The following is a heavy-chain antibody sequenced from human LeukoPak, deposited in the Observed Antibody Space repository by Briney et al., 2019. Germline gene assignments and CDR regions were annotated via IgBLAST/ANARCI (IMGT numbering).Heavy chain of an antibody. V-gene: IGHV3-23*01. D-gene: IGHD3-10*01. Sequence: PGGSLRLSCAASGFTFSSYAMSWVRQAPGKGLEWVSAISGSGGSTYYADSVKGRFTISRDNSKNTLYLQMNSLRAEDTAVYYCAKGKYGSGSYYRGEYYFDYWGQGTLVTVSS. CDR1: GFTFSSYA. CDR2: ISGSGGST. CDR3: AKGKYGSGSYYRGEYYFDY. J-gene: IGHJ4*02.